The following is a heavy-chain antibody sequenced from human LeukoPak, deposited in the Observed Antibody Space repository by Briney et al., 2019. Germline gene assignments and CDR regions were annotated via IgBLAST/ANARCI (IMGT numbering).Heavy chain of an antibody. CDR1: GFTFSSYA. CDR3: AKDIGYFDWSFDY. Sequence: GGSLRLSCAASGFTFSSYAMHWVRQAPGKGLEWVAVISYDGSNKYYADSVKGRFTISRDNSKNTLYLQMNSLRAEDTAVYYCAKDIGYFDWSFDYWGQGTLVTVSS. J-gene: IGHJ4*02. D-gene: IGHD3-9*01. V-gene: IGHV3-30-3*01. CDR2: ISYDGSNK.